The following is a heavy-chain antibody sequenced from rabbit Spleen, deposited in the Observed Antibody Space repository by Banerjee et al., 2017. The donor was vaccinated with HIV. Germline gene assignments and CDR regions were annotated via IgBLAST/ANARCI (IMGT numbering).Heavy chain of an antibody. CDR1: GFSFSNSGY. V-gene: IGHV1S40*01. Sequence: QSLEESGGDLVKPGASLTLTCTASGFSFSNSGYMCWVRQAPGKGLEWIACINTVTGKTVYASWAKGRFIMSRTSSTTVTLQMTSLTAADTATYFCARDLVAVIGWNFNLWGQGTLVTVS. CDR2: INTVTGKT. CDR3: ARDLVAVIGWNFNL. J-gene: IGHJ4*01. D-gene: IGHD1-1*01.